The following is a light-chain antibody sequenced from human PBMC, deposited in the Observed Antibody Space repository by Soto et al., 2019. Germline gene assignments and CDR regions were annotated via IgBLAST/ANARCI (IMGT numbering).Light chain of an antibody. V-gene: IGKV3-15*01. J-gene: IGKJ5*01. CDR1: QSVSSN. Sequence: EIVMTQSPATLSVSPGERATLSCRASQSVSSNLAWYQQKPGQAPRLLIYGASTRATGIPARFSGSGSGTDFTLTITSLQAEDVAVYYCQQYHSDPITFGQGTRLE. CDR3: QQYHSDPIT. CDR2: GAS.